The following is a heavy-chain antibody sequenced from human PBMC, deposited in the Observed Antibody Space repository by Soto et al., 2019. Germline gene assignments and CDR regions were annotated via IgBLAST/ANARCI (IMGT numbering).Heavy chain of an antibody. D-gene: IGHD3-22*01. CDR3: ARSTYYYESSSYYRPPDY. J-gene: IGHJ4*02. V-gene: IGHV1-69*12. CDR2: IIPIFGTA. CDR1: GGTFSSYA. Sequence: QVQLVQSGAEVKKPGSSVKVSCKASGGTFSSYAISWVRQAPGQGLEWMGGIIPIFGTANYAQKFQGRVTIAADESTSTVYMEMSNLRSEDTAVYYCARSTYYYESSSYYRPPDYWGQGTLVTVSS.